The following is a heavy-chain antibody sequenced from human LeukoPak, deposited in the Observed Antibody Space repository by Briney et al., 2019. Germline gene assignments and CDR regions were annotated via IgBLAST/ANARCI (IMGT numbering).Heavy chain of an antibody. V-gene: IGHV3-7*03. CDR3: ARDSTWLLDY. D-gene: IGHD6-19*01. CDR1: GFTLSSHW. CDR2: IKEDGSVK. J-gene: IGHJ4*02. Sequence: GGSLRLSCTASGFTLSSHWMTWVRQPPGKGLEWVANIKEDGSVKYYVDSVKGRFTISRDNTKNALYLQMNSLRADDTAVYFCARDSTWLLDYWGQGTLITVSS.